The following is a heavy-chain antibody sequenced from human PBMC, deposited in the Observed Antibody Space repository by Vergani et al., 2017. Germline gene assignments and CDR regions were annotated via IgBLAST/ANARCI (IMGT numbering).Heavy chain of an antibody. Sequence: QVQLVQSGAEVKKPGSSVKVSCKASGGTFSSYAISWVRQAPGQGLEWMGGIIPIFGTANYAQKFQGRVTITADESTSTAYMELGSLRSEDTAVYYCARETYYYDSSGYFNYYYYYMDVWGKGTTVTVSS. CDR3: ARETYYYDSSGYFNYYYYYMDV. CDR1: GGTFSSYA. J-gene: IGHJ6*03. D-gene: IGHD3-22*01. V-gene: IGHV1-69*01. CDR2: IIPIFGTA.